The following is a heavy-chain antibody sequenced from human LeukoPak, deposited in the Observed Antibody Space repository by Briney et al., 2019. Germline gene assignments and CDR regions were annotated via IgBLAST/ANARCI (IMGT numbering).Heavy chain of an antibody. CDR3: ARRGVTMVRGVTANWFDP. CDR1: GGSISSYY. J-gene: IGHJ5*02. CDR2: IYYSGST. D-gene: IGHD3-10*01. Sequence: PSETLSLTCTVSGGSISSYYWSWIRQPPGKGLEWIGYIYYSGSTNYNPSLMSRVTISVDTSKNQFSLKLSSVTAADTAVYYCARRGVTMVRGVTANWFDPWGQGTLVTVSS. V-gene: IGHV4-59*01.